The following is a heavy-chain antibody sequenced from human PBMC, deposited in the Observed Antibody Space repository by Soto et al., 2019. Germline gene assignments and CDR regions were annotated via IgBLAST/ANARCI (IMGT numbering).Heavy chain of an antibody. CDR3: GGQDYGAKGYYFEN. D-gene: IGHD4-17*01. CDR1: NGSISSRSSY. Sequence: QLQLQESGSGLVKPSETLSLTCIVSNGSISSRSSYWGWLRQTPGKGLEWIGSIYYIGNTYYNPTLKSRVTISRDTSKTPFSMKMNSVTAADTAVYFCGGQDYGAKGYYFENWGQGALVTVSS. J-gene: IGHJ4*02. CDR2: IYYIGNT. V-gene: IGHV4-39*01.